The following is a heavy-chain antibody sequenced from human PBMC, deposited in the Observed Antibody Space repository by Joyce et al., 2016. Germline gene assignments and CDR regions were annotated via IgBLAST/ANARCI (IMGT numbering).Heavy chain of an antibody. CDR1: GYSFSSYW. CDR2: IYPSDSDT. CDR3: GRHDGPEYFRH. Sequence: EVQLVQSGAEVKKTGESLKISCRGSGYSFSSYWIAWVRQTPGKGLEWMGNIYPSDSDTIYSPSFRGQVTMSAERSTGTAYVEWNSLKASDTAGYFCGRHDGPEYFRHWGQGTRVTVSS. V-gene: IGHV5-51*01. J-gene: IGHJ1*01.